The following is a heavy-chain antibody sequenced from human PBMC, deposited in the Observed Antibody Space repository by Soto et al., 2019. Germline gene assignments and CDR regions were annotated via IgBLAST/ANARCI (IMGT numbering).Heavy chain of an antibody. D-gene: IGHD4-17*01. CDR3: ARAHNYGTLLR. J-gene: IGHJ4*02. Sequence: QVQLQESGPGLVKPSETLSLTCTVSGGSISSYYWRWIRQPPGKGLEWIGHIYYSGSTNYNPSLKSRVTISVDTSKNQFSLKLSSVTAADTAVYYCARAHNYGTLLRWGQGTLVTVSS. V-gene: IGHV4-59*01. CDR2: IYYSGST. CDR1: GGSISSYY.